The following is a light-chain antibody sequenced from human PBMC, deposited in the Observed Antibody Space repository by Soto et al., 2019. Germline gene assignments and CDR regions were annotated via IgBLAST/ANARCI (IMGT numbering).Light chain of an antibody. J-gene: IGKJ1*01. CDR1: QSISGW. Sequence: DIQMTQSPSTLSASVGDRVTITCRASQSISGWLAWYQQKPGKAPKLLIYDVSSLESGVPSRFSGSGSGTEFTLTISSLQPEDFATYYCLQQNSYPWTFGQGTKVDIK. CDR2: DVS. CDR3: LQQNSYPWT. V-gene: IGKV1-5*01.